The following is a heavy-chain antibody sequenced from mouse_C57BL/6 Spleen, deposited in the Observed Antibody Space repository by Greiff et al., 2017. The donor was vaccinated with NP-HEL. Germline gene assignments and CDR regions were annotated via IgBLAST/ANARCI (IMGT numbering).Heavy chain of an antibody. Sequence: EVKLQESGGGLVKPGGSLKLSCAASGFTFSDYGMHWVRQAPEKGLEWVAYISSGSSTIYYADTVKGRFTISRDNAKNTLFLQMTRLRSEDTAMDYCARDGYYGNPGYFDYWGQGTTLTVSS. CDR1: GFTFSDYG. CDR2: ISSGSSTI. J-gene: IGHJ2*01. V-gene: IGHV5-17*01. D-gene: IGHD2-1*01. CDR3: ARDGYYGNPGYFDY.